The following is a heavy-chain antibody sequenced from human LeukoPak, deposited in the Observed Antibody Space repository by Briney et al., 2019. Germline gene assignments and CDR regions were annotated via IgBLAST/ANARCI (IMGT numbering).Heavy chain of an antibody. CDR2: TYSGGST. V-gene: IGHV3-53*01. J-gene: IGHJ4*02. Sequence: PGGSLRLSCAGSGFTVRSNYMSWVRQAPGEGLEWVSVTYSGGSTYYADSVKGRFTISRDNSKNTLYLQMNSLRAEDTAVYYCASERTGKVARYWGQGTLVTVSS. CDR1: GFTVRSNY. CDR3: ASERTGKVARY. D-gene: IGHD5-12*01.